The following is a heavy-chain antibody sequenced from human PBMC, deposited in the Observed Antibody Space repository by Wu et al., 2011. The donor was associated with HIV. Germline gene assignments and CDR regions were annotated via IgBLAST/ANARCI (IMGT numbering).Heavy chain of an antibody. CDR2: ISAYNDNT. CDR1: GYTFSNYG. CDR3: ARDPPGYPYYFDY. V-gene: IGHV1-18*01. D-gene: IGHD5-12*01. Sequence: QVQLVQSGAEVKKPGASVKVSCKASGYTFSNYGISWVRQAPGQGLEWMGWISAYNDNTNYAQKLQGRVTMTTDTSTSTVYMEVRSLRSDDTAVYYCARDPPGYPYYFDYWGQGTLVTVSS. J-gene: IGHJ4*02.